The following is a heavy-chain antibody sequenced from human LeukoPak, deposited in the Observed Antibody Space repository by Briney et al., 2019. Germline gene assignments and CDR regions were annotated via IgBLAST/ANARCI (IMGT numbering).Heavy chain of an antibody. CDR1: GGSISTYY. Sequence: SETLSLTCTVSGGSISTYYWNWIRQPPGKGLEWIGYIYHSGSTNYNPSLQSRVTISVDASKNQFSLNLNSVTAADTAVYYCARGGAARLHFQNWGQGTLVTVSS. CDR2: IYHSGST. J-gene: IGHJ1*01. D-gene: IGHD6-6*01. V-gene: IGHV4-59*01. CDR3: ARGGAARLHFQN.